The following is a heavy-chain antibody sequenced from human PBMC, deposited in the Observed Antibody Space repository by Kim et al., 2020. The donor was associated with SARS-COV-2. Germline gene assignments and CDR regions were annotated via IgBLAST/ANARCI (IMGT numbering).Heavy chain of an antibody. J-gene: IGHJ1*01. CDR1: GFTFNSYA. CDR2: IRDSGGST. Sequence: GGSLRLSCAASGFTFNSYAMSWVRQAPGKGLEWVSGIRDSGGSTKYAESVKGRFSISRDNSKNTLYLQIDSLRAEDTAVYYCAKVTSGSSGWFEYFQHWGQGTLVTVSS. D-gene: IGHD6-19*01. V-gene: IGHV3-23*01. CDR3: AKVTSGSSGWFEYFQH.